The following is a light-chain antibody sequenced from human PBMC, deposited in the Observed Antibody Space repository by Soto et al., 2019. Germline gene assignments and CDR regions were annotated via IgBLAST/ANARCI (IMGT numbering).Light chain of an antibody. CDR2: ATS. J-gene: IGKJ1*01. CDR1: QSISNY. V-gene: IGKV1-39*01. CDR3: QQSNRTPQT. Sequence: DIQMTQSPSSLSASVGDRVTITCRPSQSISNYLNWYQQKPGKAPKLLIYATSSLQSGVPSRFSGSGSGRDFTLTISRLQPEDFATYYCQQSNRTPQTFGQGTKVESK.